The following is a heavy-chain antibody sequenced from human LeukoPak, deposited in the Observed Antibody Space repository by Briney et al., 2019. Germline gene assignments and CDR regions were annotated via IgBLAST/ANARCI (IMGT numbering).Heavy chain of an antibody. CDR1: GFTFRDCA. J-gene: IGHJ4*02. D-gene: IGHD4-11*01. Sequence: PGGSLRLSCAASGFTFRDCAMTWVRQAPGEGLEWVSSVSGGGDGTHYADSVKGRFTVSRDNSRSTLYLQMDSLRAEDTAVYYCAKAPQGYSNFFGHWGQGTLITVSS. V-gene: IGHV3-23*01. CDR2: VSGGGDGT. CDR3: AKAPQGYSNFFGH.